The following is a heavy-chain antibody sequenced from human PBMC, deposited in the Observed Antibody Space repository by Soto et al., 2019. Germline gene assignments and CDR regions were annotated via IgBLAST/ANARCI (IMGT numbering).Heavy chain of an antibody. D-gene: IGHD1-20*01. CDR1: GFTFDDYA. CDR2: ISWNGGSI. V-gene: IGHV3-9*01. CDR3: AKGYGLYYYYGMDV. J-gene: IGHJ6*02. Sequence: EVQLVESGGGLVQPGRSLRLSCAASGFTFDDYAMHWVRQAPGKGLEWVSGISWNGGSIGYADSVKGRFTISRDNAKNSVYLKMNSLRAEDTALYYCAKGYGLYYYYGMDVWGQGTTVTVSS.